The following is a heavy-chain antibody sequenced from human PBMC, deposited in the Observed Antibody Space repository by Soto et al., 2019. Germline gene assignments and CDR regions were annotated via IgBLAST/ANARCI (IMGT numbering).Heavy chain of an antibody. CDR1: GGTFSSYT. CDR2: IIPILGIA. D-gene: IGHD5-12*01. Sequence: SVKVSCKASGGTFSSYTISWVRQAPGQGLEWMGRIIPILGIANYAQKFQGRVTITADKSTSTAYMELSSLRSEDTAVYYCARAPLTRGYSGYDAGMDVWGKGTTVTVSS. V-gene: IGHV1-69*02. J-gene: IGHJ6*04. CDR3: ARAPLTRGYSGYDAGMDV.